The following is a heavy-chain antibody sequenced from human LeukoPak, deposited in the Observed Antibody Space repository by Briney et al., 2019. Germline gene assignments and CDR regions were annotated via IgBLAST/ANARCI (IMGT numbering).Heavy chain of an antibody. D-gene: IGHD2-15*01. J-gene: IGHJ4*02. CDR2: ISNNGGYT. Sequence: GGSLRLSRAASGFTFSSSAMSWVRQAPGKGLEWVSAISNNGGYTYYADSVQGRFTISRDNSKSTLCLQMNSLRAEDTAVYYCAKQLGYCSDGSCYFPYWGQGILVTVSS. V-gene: IGHV3-23*01. CDR3: AKQLGYCSDGSCYFPY. CDR1: GFTFSSSA.